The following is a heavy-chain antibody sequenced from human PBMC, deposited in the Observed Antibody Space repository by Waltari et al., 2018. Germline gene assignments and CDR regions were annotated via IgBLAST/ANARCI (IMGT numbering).Heavy chain of an antibody. CDR1: GFPLSSYG. Sequence: QVQLVESGGGLVQPGRSMRLPCEASGFPLSSYGMHWVRQAPGKGLEWVAVISYDGSNKYYADSVKGRFTISRDNSKKTLYLQMNSLRAEDTAVYYCAKVGGAAAGTDYWGQGTLVTVSS. CDR2: ISYDGSNK. J-gene: IGHJ4*02. V-gene: IGHV3-30*18. CDR3: AKVGGAAAGTDY. D-gene: IGHD6-13*01.